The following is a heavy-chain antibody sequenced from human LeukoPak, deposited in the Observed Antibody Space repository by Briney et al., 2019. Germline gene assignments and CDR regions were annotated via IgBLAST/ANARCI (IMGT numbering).Heavy chain of an antibody. CDR3: ARFNGDWSYYDSSGYWVYYFDY. J-gene: IGHJ4*02. CDR2: ISGSGGST. V-gene: IGHV3-23*01. D-gene: IGHD3-22*01. Sequence: GGSLRLSCAASGFTFSSCGMSWVRQAPGKGLEWVSAISGSGGSTYYADSVKGRFTISRDNAKNSLYLQMNSLRAEDTAVYYCARFNGDWSYYDSSGYWVYYFDYWGQGTLVTVSS. CDR1: GFTFSSCG.